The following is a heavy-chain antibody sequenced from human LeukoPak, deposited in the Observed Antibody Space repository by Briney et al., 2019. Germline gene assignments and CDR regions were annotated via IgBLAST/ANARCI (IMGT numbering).Heavy chain of an antibody. CDR3: ARAQKPRPRGFPAP. CDR1: GYTFTSYD. V-gene: IGHV1-8*01. J-gene: IGHJ5*02. Sequence: ASVKVSCKASGYTFTSYDINWVRQATGQGLEWMGWMNPNSGNTGYAQKFRGRVTMTRNTSISTAYMELSSLRSEDTAVYYCARAQKPRPRGFPAPWGQGTLATVS. D-gene: IGHD6-25*01. CDR2: MNPNSGNT.